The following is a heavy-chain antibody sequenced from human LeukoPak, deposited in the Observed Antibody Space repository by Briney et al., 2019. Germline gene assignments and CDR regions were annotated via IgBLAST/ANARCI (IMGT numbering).Heavy chain of an antibody. J-gene: IGHJ4*02. CDR1: GYTFTSYD. CDR2: MNPNSGNT. D-gene: IGHD3-3*01. CDR3: ARFPNYDFWSGYYSVDY. V-gene: IGHV1-8*01. Sequence: ASAKVSCKASGYTFTSYDINWVRQATGQGLEWMGWMNPNSGNTGYAQKFQGRVTMTRNTSISTAYMELSSLRSEDTAVYYCARFPNYDFWSGYYSVDYWGQGTLVTVSS.